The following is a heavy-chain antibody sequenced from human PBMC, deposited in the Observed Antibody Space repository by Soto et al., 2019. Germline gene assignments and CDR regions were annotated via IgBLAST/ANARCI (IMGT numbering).Heavy chain of an antibody. J-gene: IGHJ6*02. V-gene: IGHV3-7*03. CDR3: ARESGSGSYFPYYYYGMDV. CDR2: IKQDGSEK. Sequence: PGGSLRLSCIASGFTFSTYWMSWVRQAPGKGLQWVANIKQDGSEKYYVDSVKGRFTISRDNAKNSLYLQMNSLRAEDTAVYYCARESGSGSYFPYYYYGMDVWGQGTTVTVSS. D-gene: IGHD3-10*01. CDR1: GFTFSTYW.